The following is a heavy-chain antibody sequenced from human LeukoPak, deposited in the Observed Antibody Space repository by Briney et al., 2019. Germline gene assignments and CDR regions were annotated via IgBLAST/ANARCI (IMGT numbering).Heavy chain of an antibody. CDR3: ARQTGSGLFILP. J-gene: IGHJ4*02. Sequence: SETLSLTCTVSGGSISSYYWSWIRQPPGKGLEWMGYIYYSGSTNYNPSLKSRVTISVDTSKNQFSLKLTSVTAADTSVYYCARQTGSGLFILPGGQGTLVTVPS. V-gene: IGHV4-59*08. D-gene: IGHD3/OR15-3a*01. CDR1: GGSISSYY. CDR2: IYYSGST.